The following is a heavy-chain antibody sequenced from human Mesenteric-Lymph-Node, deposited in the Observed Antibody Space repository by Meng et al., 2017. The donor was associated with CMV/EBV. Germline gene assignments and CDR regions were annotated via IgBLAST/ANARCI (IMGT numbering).Heavy chain of an antibody. V-gene: IGHV3-9*01. D-gene: IGHD4-11*01. Sequence: SLKISCAASGFSFSNYAMHWVRQAPGKGLEWVSGISWSSGSIGYADSVKGRFTISRDNAKNSLYLQMNSLRVEDTALYYCAKDRYSNYDYFDSWGQGTLVTVSS. CDR2: ISWSSGSI. CDR3: AKDRYSNYDYFDS. J-gene: IGHJ4*02. CDR1: GFSFSNYA.